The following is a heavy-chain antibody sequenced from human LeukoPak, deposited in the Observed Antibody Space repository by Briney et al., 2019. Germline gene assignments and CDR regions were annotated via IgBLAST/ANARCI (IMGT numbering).Heavy chain of an antibody. Sequence: GASVKVSCKASGYTFTSYGISWVRQAPGQGLEWMGGIIPIFGTANYAQKFQGRVTITTDESTSTAYMELSSLRSEDTAVYYCARDNGVYGDYVPNWFDPWGQGTLVTVSS. CDR3: ARDNGVYGDYVPNWFDP. J-gene: IGHJ5*02. V-gene: IGHV1-69*05. CDR1: GYTFTSYG. D-gene: IGHD4-17*01. CDR2: IIPIFGTA.